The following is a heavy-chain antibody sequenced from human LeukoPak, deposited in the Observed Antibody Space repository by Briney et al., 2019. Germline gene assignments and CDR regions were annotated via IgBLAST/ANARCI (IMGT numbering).Heavy chain of an antibody. CDR2: ISSSSSTI. J-gene: IGHJ4*02. V-gene: IGHV3-48*01. D-gene: IGHD2-8*01. CDR1: GFIFGDYA. CDR3: ARDRVLMVYAIPVMDY. Sequence: PGGSLRLSCTGSGFIFGDYAMNWVRQAPGKGLEWVSYISSSSSTIYYADSVKGRFTISRDNAKNSLYLQMNSLRAEDTAVYYCARDRVLMVYAIPVMDYWGQGTLVTVSS.